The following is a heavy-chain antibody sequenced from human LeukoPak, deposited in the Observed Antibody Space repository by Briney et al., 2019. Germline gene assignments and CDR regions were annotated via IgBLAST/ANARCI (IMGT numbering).Heavy chain of an antibody. D-gene: IGHD3-9*01. V-gene: IGHV3-23*01. Sequence: GASLRLSCAASGFTFSNYAMSWVRQAPGKGLEWVSAITGSGSGIYYADSMKSRFTISRDNSKNTLYLQINSLRAEDTAVYYCAKWGDYDALTGYCVSDYWGQGTLVTVSS. CDR1: GFTFSNYA. CDR3: AKWGDYDALTGYCVSDY. CDR2: ITGSGSGI. J-gene: IGHJ4*02.